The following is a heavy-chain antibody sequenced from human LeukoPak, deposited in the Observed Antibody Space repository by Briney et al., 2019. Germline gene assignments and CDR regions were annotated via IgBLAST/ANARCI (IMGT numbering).Heavy chain of an antibody. CDR3: ARGLIVATIGNYYYYMDV. V-gene: IGHV1-69*05. Sequence: SVKVFCKASGGTFSSYAISWVRQAPGQGLEWMGGIIPIFGTANYAQKFQGRVTITTDESTSTAYMERSSLRSEDTAVYYCARGLIVATIGNYYYYMDVWGKGTTVTVSS. CDR1: GGTFSSYA. CDR2: IIPIFGTA. J-gene: IGHJ6*03. D-gene: IGHD5-12*01.